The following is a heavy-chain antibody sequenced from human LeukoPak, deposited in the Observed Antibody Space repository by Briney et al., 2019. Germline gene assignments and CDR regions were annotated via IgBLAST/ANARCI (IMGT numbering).Heavy chain of an antibody. V-gene: IGHV3-66*01. J-gene: IGHJ4*02. Sequence: GGSLRLSCAASGFTFSSYAMSWVRQAPGKGLEWVSVIYSGGSTYYADSVKGRFTISRDNSKNTLYLQMNSLRAEDTAVYYCARGGYYYGSGSYYTEGFDYWGQGTLVTVSS. D-gene: IGHD3-10*01. CDR1: GFTFSSYA. CDR2: IYSGGST. CDR3: ARGGYYYGSGSYYTEGFDY.